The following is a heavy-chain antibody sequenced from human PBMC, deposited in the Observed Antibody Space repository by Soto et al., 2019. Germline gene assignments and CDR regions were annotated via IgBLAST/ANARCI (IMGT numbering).Heavy chain of an antibody. Sequence: GASVKVSCKASGYTFTSYAMHWVRQAPGQRLEWMGWINAGNGNTKYSQKFQGRVTITRDTSASTAYMELSSLRSEDTAVYYCARDLGYSYGSVWFDPWGQGTLVTVSS. V-gene: IGHV1-3*01. D-gene: IGHD5-18*01. CDR2: INAGNGNT. CDR1: GYTFTSYA. CDR3: ARDLGYSYGSVWFDP. J-gene: IGHJ5*02.